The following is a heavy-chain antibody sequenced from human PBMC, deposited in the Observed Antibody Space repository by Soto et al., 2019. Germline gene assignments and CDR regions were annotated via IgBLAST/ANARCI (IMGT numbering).Heavy chain of an antibody. Sequence: QVQLQESGPGLVKPSQTLSLTCTVSGGSIGSGGYYWDWIRQHPGKGPEWIGYIHYSGNTYYNPSLKSRLTASRDTSKNQFSLHLSSVTAADTPVYYCATNHDDISGRTPLLFDSWGQGTLVTVSS. CDR2: IHYSGNT. CDR3: ATNHDDISGRTPLLFDS. D-gene: IGHD3-22*01. J-gene: IGHJ4*02. CDR1: GGSIGSGGYY. V-gene: IGHV4-31*03.